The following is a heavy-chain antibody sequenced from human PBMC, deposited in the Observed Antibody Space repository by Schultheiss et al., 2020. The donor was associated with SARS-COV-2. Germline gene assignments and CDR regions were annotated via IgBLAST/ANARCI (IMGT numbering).Heavy chain of an antibody. D-gene: IGHD5-24*01. CDR3: VKDYRDGYNRPHSYFDY. V-gene: IGHV3-30*18. J-gene: IGHJ4*02. CDR1: GFTFSNFG. CDR2: ISHDGDNE. Sequence: GGSLRLSCAASGFTFSNFGMHWVRQAPGKGLEWVGVISHDGDNEYYADSVEGRFTISRDNSKNTLYLQMSSLRAEDTAVYYCVKDYRDGYNRPHSYFDYWGQGTLVTVSS.